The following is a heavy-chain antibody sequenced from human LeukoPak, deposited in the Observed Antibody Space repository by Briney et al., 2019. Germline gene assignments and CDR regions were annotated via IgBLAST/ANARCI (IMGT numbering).Heavy chain of an antibody. Sequence: GASVKVSCKASGYTFPSYGISWVRQAPGQGLEWMGWISAYNGNTNYAQKLQGRVTMTTDTSTSTAYMELRSLRSDDTAVYYCARDPMVRGVIISFDPWGQGTLVTVSS. CDR1: GYTFPSYG. V-gene: IGHV1-18*01. CDR2: ISAYNGNT. J-gene: IGHJ5*02. D-gene: IGHD3-10*01. CDR3: ARDPMVRGVIISFDP.